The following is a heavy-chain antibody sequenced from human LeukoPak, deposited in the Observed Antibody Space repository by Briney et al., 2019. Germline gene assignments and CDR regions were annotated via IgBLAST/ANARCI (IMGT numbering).Heavy chain of an antibody. V-gene: IGHV3-9*03. J-gene: IGHJ4*02. CDR3: AKAVNGGGPASYFDS. Sequence: PGRSLRLSFPGSGFTFDVYAMHWVGQAPGKGLEWVSGISSDSGSIVYADSVRGRFTISRDNAKNSLSLEMNSLRAEDMALYYCAKAVNGGGPASYFDSWGQGTLVTVSS. CDR1: GFTFDVYA. CDR2: ISSDSGSI. D-gene: IGHD2-8*01.